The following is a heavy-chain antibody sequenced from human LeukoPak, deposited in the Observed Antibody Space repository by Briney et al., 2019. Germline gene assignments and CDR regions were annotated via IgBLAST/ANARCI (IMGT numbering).Heavy chain of an antibody. CDR2: IYYDGSNK. J-gene: IGHJ4*02. CDR1: GFTFSSYG. V-gene: IGHV3-33*01. D-gene: IGHD3-22*01. CDR3: AREGEDYYDSSGPFDY. Sequence: GGSLRLSCAASGFTFSSYGMHWVRQAPGKGLEWVAVIYYDGSNKYYADSVKGRFTISRDNSKNTLYLQMNSLRAEDTAVYYCAREGEDYYDSSGPFDYWGQGTLVTVSS.